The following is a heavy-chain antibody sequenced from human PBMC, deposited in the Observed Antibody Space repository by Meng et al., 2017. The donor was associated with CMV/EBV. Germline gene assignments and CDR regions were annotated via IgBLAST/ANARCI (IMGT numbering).Heavy chain of an antibody. J-gene: IGHJ4*02. CDR3: AKEAGERPRWLKFHFDY. CDR1: TFIDAG. V-gene: IGHV3-30*18. CDR2: GSTHVTTT. Sequence: TFIDAGRHWGRQAPGEGLASVAAGSTHVTTTYYADYVKDRFTISRDNSKNMTSLQMNSLRPEDTAVYYCAKEAGERPRWLKFHFDYWGQGTLVTVSS. D-gene: IGHD4-17*01.